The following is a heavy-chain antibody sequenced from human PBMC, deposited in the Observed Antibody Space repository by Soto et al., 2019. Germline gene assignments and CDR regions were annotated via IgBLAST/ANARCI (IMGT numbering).Heavy chain of an antibody. CDR1: GGTFSSYA. CDR3: ARGVIAGYCSGSHLDY. J-gene: IGHJ4*02. Sequence: QVQLVQSGAEVKKPGSSVKVSCKASGGTFSSYAISWVRQAPGQGLEWMGGIIPSFGTANYAQKHQGRVTITADESTSTAYIELCSLRSEYTPVYYCARGVIAGYCSGSHLDYWGQGTLVTFSS. V-gene: IGHV1-69*01. CDR2: IIPSFGTA. D-gene: IGHD3-10*01.